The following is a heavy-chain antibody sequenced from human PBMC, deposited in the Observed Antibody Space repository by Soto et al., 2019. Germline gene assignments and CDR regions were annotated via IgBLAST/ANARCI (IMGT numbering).Heavy chain of an antibody. Sequence: GGSLRLSCAGSGFAFSSYGMYWVRQAPGKGLEWVAVVSYDGSNEFYADSVKGRFTISRDNSKNTLYLQMHSLRAEDTAVYYCAKDKSIPVAGRGNYYYYNMDVWGHGTTVTVSS. D-gene: IGHD6-19*01. V-gene: IGHV3-30*18. CDR2: VSYDGSNE. CDR1: GFAFSSYG. J-gene: IGHJ6*01. CDR3: AKDKSIPVAGRGNYYYYNMDV.